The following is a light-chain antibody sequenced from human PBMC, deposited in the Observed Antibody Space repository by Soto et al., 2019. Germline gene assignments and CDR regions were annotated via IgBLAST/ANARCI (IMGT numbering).Light chain of an antibody. CDR3: QSCDNTLSGCF. Sequence: QSALTQPASVSGSPGQSITISCTGTSSDVGGYEYVSWYQQYPGKAPKLMIYEVIDRPAGAPRRFSGSKSGNTASLTITGLQAEDEADYYCQSCDNTLSGCFFGSGTKLTVL. CDR2: EVI. J-gene: IGLJ1*01. V-gene: IGLV2-14*01. CDR1: SSDVGGYEY.